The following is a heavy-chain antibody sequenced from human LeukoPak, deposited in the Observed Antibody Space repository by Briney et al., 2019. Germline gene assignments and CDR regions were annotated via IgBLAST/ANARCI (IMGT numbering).Heavy chain of an antibody. CDR3: ARLGSSSPYYFYYYIDV. D-gene: IGHD7-27*01. CDR1: GGSISGYY. V-gene: IGHV4-4*09. J-gene: IGHJ6*03. CDR2: IYTSGST. Sequence: SETLSLTCTVSGGSISGYYWSWIRQPPGKGLEWIGYIYTSGSTSYNPSLKSRLTFSRDTSKNQFSLTLRSVTAADTAVYYCARLGSSSPYYFYYYIDVWGKGTTVTVSS.